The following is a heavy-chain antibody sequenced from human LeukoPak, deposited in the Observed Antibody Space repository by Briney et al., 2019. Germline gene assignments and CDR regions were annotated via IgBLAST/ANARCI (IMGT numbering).Heavy chain of an antibody. Sequence: GGSLRLSCAASGFTFNTYWIHWVRQAPGKGLVWVSRMSSDGSSISYADSVKGRFTISRDNAKNTLYLQMNSLRAEDTAVYYCARGGYHDSSGYYPLDYWGQGTLVTVSS. D-gene: IGHD3-22*01. CDR1: GFTFNTYW. CDR3: ARGGYHDSSGYYPLDY. CDR2: MSSDGSSI. V-gene: IGHV3-74*01. J-gene: IGHJ4*02.